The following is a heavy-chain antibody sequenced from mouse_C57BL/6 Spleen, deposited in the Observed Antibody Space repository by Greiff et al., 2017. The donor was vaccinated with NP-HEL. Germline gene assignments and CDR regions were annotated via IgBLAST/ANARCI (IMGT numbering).Heavy chain of an antibody. CDR3: AREEQSCYGTQHGEYFED. Sequence: QVQLQQSGAELARPGASVKLSCKASGYTFTSYGISWVKQRPGQGLEWIGEIYPRSGNTYYNEKFKGKATLTVDTSSSTAYMELRSLTSKNSAVYFCAREEQSCYGTQHGEYFEDWGKGTTVTVSS. CDR1: GYTFTSYG. J-gene: IGHJ1*03. CDR2: IYPRSGNT. D-gene: IGHD2-1*01. V-gene: IGHV1-81*01.